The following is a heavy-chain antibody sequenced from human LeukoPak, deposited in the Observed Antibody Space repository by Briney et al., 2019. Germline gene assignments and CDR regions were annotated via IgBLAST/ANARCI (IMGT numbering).Heavy chain of an antibody. CDR2: TAFNGSNNDYVT. J-gene: IGHJ3*01. V-gene: IGHV3-30*03. D-gene: IGHD6-19*01. Sequence: PGGSLRLSCAASGFTFSTYGMHWVRQAPGKGLEWVAVTAFNGSNNDYVTSYANSVKGRFTISRDNSKNTLYLQMSSLRAEDTAVYYCARDGGSGWRGTVRFWGQGTVLIVSS. CDR1: GFTFSTYG. CDR3: ARDGGSGWRGTVRF.